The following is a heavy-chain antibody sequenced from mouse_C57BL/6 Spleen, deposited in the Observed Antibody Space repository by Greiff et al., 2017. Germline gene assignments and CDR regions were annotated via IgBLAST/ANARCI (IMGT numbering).Heavy chain of an antibody. D-gene: IGHD2-4*01. Sequence: EVKVVESGGGLVKPGGSLKLSCAASGFTFSDYGMHWVRQAPEKGLEWVAYISSGSSTIYYADTVKGRFTISRDNAKNTLFLQMTSLRSEDTAMYYCARWDYDIYAMDYWGQGTSVTVAS. CDR1: GFTFSDYG. CDR3: ARWDYDIYAMDY. V-gene: IGHV5-17*01. J-gene: IGHJ4*01. CDR2: ISSGSSTI.